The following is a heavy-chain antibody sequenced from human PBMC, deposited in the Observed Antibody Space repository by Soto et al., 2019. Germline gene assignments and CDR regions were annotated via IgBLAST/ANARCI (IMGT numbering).Heavy chain of an antibody. J-gene: IGHJ2*01. CDR3: AREIMPLTNDWYFDL. V-gene: IGHV4-30-4*01. CDR2: IFDSGST. Sequence: SETLSLTCTVSGGSISGGVHSWSWIRQPPGKGLEWIGHIFDSGSTYYSPSLKSRLTISVDTSKNQFSLRLSSVTAADTAVYYCAREIMPLTNDWYFDLWGRGTLVTVSS. D-gene: IGHD2-8*01. CDR1: GGSISGGVHS.